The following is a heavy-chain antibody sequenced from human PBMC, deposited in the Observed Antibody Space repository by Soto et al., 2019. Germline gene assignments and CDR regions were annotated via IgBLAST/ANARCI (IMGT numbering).Heavy chain of an antibody. V-gene: IGHV3-21*01. D-gene: IGHD2-2*01. CDR3: ARDSSRGYFDY. Sequence: GGSLRLSCAASGFTFSSYSMNWVRQAPGKGLEWVSSISSSSSYIYYADSVKGRFTISRDNSKNTLYLQMNSLRAEDTAVYYCARDSSRGYFDYWGQGTLVTVSS. CDR1: GFTFSSYS. CDR2: ISSSSSYI. J-gene: IGHJ4*02.